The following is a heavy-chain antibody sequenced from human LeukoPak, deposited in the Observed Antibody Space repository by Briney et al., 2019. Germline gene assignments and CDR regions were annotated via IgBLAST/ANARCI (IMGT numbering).Heavy chain of an antibody. J-gene: IGHJ4*02. V-gene: IGHV3-7*01. CDR2: IKQDGSEK. CDR3: ARDNDFWSGYYISYYFDY. D-gene: IGHD3-3*01. Sequence: GGSLRLSCAASGFTFSSYGMHWVRQAPGKGLEWVAIIKQDGSEKYYVDSVKGRFTISRDNAKNSLYLQMNSLRAEDTAVYYCARDNDFWSGYYISYYFDYWGQGTLVTVSS. CDR1: GFTFSSYG.